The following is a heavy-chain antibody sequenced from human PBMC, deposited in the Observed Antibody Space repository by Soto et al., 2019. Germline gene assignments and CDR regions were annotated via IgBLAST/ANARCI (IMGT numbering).Heavy chain of an antibody. V-gene: IGHV3-30-3*01. CDR2: ISYDGSNK. J-gene: IGHJ4*02. CDR3: ARTRGSRCYYDLEY. Sequence: QVQLVESGGGVVQPGRSLRLSCAASGFTFSSYAMHWVRQAPGKGLEWVAGISYDGSNKYYADSVKGRFTISRDNSKNTLYLQMNSLRAEDADVYYCARTRGSRCYYDLEYWGQGTLVTVSS. CDR1: GFTFSSYA. D-gene: IGHD3-22*01.